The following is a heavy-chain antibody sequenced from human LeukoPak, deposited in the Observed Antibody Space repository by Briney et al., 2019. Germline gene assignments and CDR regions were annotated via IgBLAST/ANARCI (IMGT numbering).Heavy chain of an antibody. CDR3: ARASWISTADAVC. V-gene: IGHV3-23*01. Sequence: GGSLRLSCAVSGFTIRSYAMNWVRQAPGKGLEWVSTISASTDSTYYTDSVKGRFTISRDNFRNMLHLEMNSLRVEDTAIYYCARASWISTADAVCWGQGTQVTVSS. J-gene: IGHJ4*02. CDR2: ISASTDST. CDR1: GFTIRSYA. D-gene: IGHD2-2*03.